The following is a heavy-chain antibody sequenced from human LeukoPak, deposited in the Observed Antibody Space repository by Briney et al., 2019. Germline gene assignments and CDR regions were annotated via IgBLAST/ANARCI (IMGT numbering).Heavy chain of an antibody. V-gene: IGHV4-59*12. CDR1: GGSISGYY. CDR2: ILDSGST. CDR3: ARGRYCSSTSCYAYTLDY. Sequence: SETLSLTCSVSGGSISGYYWSWIRQPPGKGLESIGYILDSGSTNYNPSLKSRVTISVDKSKNQFSLKLSSVTAADTAVYYCARGRYCSSTSCYAYTLDYWGQGTLVTVSS. J-gene: IGHJ4*02. D-gene: IGHD2-2*01.